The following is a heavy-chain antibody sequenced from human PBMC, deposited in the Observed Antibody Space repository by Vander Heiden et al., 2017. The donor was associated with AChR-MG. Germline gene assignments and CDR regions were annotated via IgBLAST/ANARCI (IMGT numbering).Heavy chain of an antibody. D-gene: IGHD2-15*01. V-gene: IGHV3-21*01. Sequence: EVQLVESGGGLVKPGGSLRLSCAASGVTFSSYSMNWVRQAPGKGLEWVSSISSSSSYIYYADSVKGRFTISRDNAKNSLYLQMNSLRAEDTAVYYCARICSGGSCYSSSAYAHYWGQGTLVTVSS. CDR3: ARICSGGSCYSSSAYAHY. CDR2: ISSSSSYI. J-gene: IGHJ4*02. CDR1: GVTFSSYS.